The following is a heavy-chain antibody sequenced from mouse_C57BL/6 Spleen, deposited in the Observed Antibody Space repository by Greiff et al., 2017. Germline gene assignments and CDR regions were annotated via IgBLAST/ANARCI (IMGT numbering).Heavy chain of an antibody. CDR3: ARRGGSPYFDY. V-gene: IGHV1-82*01. CDR1: GYAFSSSW. Sequence: QVQLKESGPELVKPGASVKISCKASGYAFSSSWLNWVKQRPGKGLEWIGRIYPGDGDTNYNGKFKGKATLTADKSSSTAYMQLSSLTSEDSAVYFCARRGGSPYFDYWGQGTTLTVSS. CDR2: IYPGDGDT. J-gene: IGHJ2*01. D-gene: IGHD1-1*02.